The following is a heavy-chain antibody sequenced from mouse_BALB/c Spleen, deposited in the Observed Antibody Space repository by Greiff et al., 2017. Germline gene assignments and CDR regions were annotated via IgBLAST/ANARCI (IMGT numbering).Heavy chain of an antibody. J-gene: IGHJ4*01. CDR3: ARNGGGYSDYYAMDY. Sequence: VQRVESGPGLVAPSQSLSITCTVSGFSFSRYCVHWVRQPPGKGLEWLGMIWGGGSTDYYSALKSRLSISKGNSKSKVFLKMNSLQTDDTAMYYWARNGGGYSDYYAMDYWGQGTSVTVSS. D-gene: IGHD2-2*01. V-gene: IGHV2-6-4*01. CDR1: GFSFSRYC. CDR2: IWGGGST.